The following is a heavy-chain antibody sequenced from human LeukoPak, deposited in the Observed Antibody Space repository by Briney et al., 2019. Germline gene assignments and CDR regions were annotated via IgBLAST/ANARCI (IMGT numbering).Heavy chain of an antibody. J-gene: IGHJ3*02. CDR2: INHSGST. CDR3: ARVGGMTTINNAAFDI. V-gene: IGHV4-34*01. CDR1: GGSFSGYY. Sequence: SETLSLTCAVYGGSFSGYYWSWIRQPPGKGLEWIGEINHSGSTNYNPSLKSRITISLDTSRNQFSLKLTSVTAADTAIYYCARVGGMTTINNAAFDIWGQGTMVAVSS. D-gene: IGHD5-24*01.